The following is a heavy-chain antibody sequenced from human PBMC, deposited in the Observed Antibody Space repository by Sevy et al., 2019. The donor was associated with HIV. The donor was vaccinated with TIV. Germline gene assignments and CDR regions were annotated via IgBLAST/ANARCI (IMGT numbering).Heavy chain of an antibody. Sequence: GGSLRLSCAASGFTFSSYGMSWVRQAPGKGLEWVSAISGSGGNTYYAYSVKGRFTISRDNSRNTLYLQMNSLRAEDTAVYYCAKAPTQRHLFDYWGQGTLVTVSS. V-gene: IGHV3-23*01. J-gene: IGHJ4*02. CDR3: AKAPTQRHLFDY. CDR2: ISGSGGNT. CDR1: GFTFSSYG.